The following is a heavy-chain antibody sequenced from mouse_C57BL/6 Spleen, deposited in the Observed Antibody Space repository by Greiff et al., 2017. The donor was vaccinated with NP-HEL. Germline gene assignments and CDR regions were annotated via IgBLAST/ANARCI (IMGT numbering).Heavy chain of an antibody. J-gene: IGHJ4*01. CDR3: ARILRNAMDY. CDR1: GYAFTNYL. Sequence: VKLQESGAELVRPGTSVKVSCKASGYAFTNYLIEWVKQRPGQGLEWIGVINPGSGGTNYNEKFKGKATLTADKSSSTAYMQLSSLTSEDSAVYFCARILRNAMDYWGQGTSVTVSS. V-gene: IGHV1-54*01. D-gene: IGHD1-1*01. CDR2: INPGSGGT.